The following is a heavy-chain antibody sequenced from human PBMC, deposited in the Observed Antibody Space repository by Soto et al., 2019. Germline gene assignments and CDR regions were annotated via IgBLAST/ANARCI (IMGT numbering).Heavy chain of an antibody. CDR1: GFTFSSYA. CDR2: ISYDGSNK. CDR3: ARDTFRYCSSTSCYTWYFDL. Sequence: QVQLVESGGGVVQPGRSLRLSCAASGFTFSSYAMHWVRQAPGKGLEWVAVISYDGSNKYYADSVKGRFTISRDNSKNTLYLQMNSLRAEDRAVYYCARDTFRYCSSTSCYTWYFDLWGRGTLVTVSS. J-gene: IGHJ2*01. V-gene: IGHV3-30-3*01. D-gene: IGHD2-2*02.